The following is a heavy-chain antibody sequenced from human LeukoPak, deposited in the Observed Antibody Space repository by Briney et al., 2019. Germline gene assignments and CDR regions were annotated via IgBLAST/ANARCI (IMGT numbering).Heavy chain of an antibody. CDR1: VLTVSSNY. CDR2: IYSGGST. V-gene: IGHV3-53*01. CDR3: ARALCYYESSGYFDY. J-gene: IGHJ4*02. D-gene: IGHD3-22*01. Sequence: GGSLRLSCAASVLTVSSNYMSWVRQAPGKGLEWVSVIYSGGSTYYADSVKGRFTISRDNSKNTLYLQMNSLRAEDTAVNYCARALCYYESSGYFDYWGQGTLVTVSS.